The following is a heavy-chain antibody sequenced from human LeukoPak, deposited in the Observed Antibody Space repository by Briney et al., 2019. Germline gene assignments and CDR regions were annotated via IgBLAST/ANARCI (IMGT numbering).Heavy chain of an antibody. V-gene: IGHV1-69*05. D-gene: IGHD2-2*02. CDR2: ITPIFGRA. Sequence: SVKVSCKASGGTLSTHAISWVRQAPGQGLEWMGGITPIFGRANYAQKFQGRVTITTEESTSTAYMELSSLRSEDTAVYYCATVHCTSTVCYTGWFDPWGQGTLVTVSS. CDR1: GGTLSTHA. J-gene: IGHJ5*02. CDR3: ATVHCTSTVCYTGWFDP.